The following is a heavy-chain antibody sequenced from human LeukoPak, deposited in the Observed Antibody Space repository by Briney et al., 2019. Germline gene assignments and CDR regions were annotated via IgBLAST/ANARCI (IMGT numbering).Heavy chain of an antibody. D-gene: IGHD3-22*01. Sequence: GGSLTLSCAASGFTFTNAWMYWVRQAPEKGLEWVGRIKSRTDGGTTDYAAPVKGRFTISRDDSKNMVFLQMTSLETEDTAVYYCTTQGSGYYYFDYWGQGTLVTVSS. J-gene: IGHJ4*02. V-gene: IGHV3-15*01. CDR3: TTQGSGYYYFDY. CDR1: GFTFTNAW. CDR2: IKSRTDGGTT.